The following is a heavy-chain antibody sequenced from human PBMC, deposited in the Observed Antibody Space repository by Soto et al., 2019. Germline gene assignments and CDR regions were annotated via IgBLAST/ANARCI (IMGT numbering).Heavy chain of an antibody. J-gene: IGHJ6*02. Sequence: SVKVSCKASGGTFSSYAISWVRQAPGQGLEWMGGIIPIFSTANYAQKFQGRVTITADESTSTAYMELSSLRSEDTAVYYCARSLGMDYYYGMDVWGQGTTVTVSS. CDR3: ARSLGMDYYYGMDV. D-gene: IGHD7-27*01. CDR2: IIPIFSTA. V-gene: IGHV1-69*13. CDR1: GGTFSSYA.